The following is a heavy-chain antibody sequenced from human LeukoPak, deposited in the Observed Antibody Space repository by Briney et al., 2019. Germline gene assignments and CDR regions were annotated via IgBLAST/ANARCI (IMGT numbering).Heavy chain of an antibody. CDR2: ISSNGGST. D-gene: IGHD5-12*01. J-gene: IGHJ4*02. CDR1: GFTFSSYA. V-gene: IGHV3-64*01. Sequence: GGSLRLSCVASGFTFSSYAMHWVRQAPGKGLEYVSAISSNGGSTYYANSVKGRFTISRDNSKNTLYLQMGSLRAEDMAVYYCARNSGYDSPFDYWGQGTLVTVSS. CDR3: ARNSGYDSPFDY.